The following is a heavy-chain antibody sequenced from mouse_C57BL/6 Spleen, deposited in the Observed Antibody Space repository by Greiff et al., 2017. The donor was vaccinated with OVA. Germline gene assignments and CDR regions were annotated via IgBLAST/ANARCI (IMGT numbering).Heavy chain of an antibody. J-gene: IGHJ4*01. CDR2: IYPGSGNT. CDR1: GYTFTDYY. D-gene: IGHD2-1*01. CDR3: ARTIYYGNYPYAMDY. Sequence: QVQLQQSGAELVRPGASVKLSCKASGYTFTDYYINWVKQRPGQGLEWIARIYPGSGNTYYNEKFKGKATLTAEKSSSTAYMQLSSLTSEDSAVYFCARTIYYGNYPYAMDYWGQGTSVTVSS. V-gene: IGHV1-76*01.